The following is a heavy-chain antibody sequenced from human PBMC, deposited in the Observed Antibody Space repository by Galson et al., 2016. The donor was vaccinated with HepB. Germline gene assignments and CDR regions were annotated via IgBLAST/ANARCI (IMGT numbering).Heavy chain of an antibody. D-gene: IGHD3-9*01. CDR2: IYPGDSDT. CDR1: GNYFARYW. CDR3: ARGGGFGYYKIMTGGPTRTFES. J-gene: IGHJ3*02. Sequence: QSGAEVKKPGESLKISCEFSGNYFARYWIGWVRQMPGKGLEWMGIIYPGDSDTRYSPSFRGQVTISVDESISTAYLQWSSLKASDTAMYYCARGGGFGYYKIMTGGPTRTFESWGQGTKVTGSS. V-gene: IGHV5-51*01.